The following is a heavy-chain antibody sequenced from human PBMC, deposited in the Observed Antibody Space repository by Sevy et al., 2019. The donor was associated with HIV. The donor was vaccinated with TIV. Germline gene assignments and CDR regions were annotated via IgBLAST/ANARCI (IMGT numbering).Heavy chain of an antibody. CDR2: ISYDGSNK. V-gene: IGHV3-30-3*01. Sequence: GGSPRLSCAASGFTFSSYAMHWVRQAPGKGLEWVVVISYDGSNKYYADSVKGRFTISRDNSKNTLYLQMNSLRAEDTAVYYCARDLSITMVRGAFDIWGQGTMVTVSS. CDR1: GFTFSSYA. D-gene: IGHD3-10*01. CDR3: ARDLSITMVRGAFDI. J-gene: IGHJ3*02.